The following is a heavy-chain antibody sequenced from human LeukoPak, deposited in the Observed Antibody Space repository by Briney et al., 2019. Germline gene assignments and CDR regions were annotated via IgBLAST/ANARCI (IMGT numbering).Heavy chain of an antibody. CDR1: GFTFSSYG. V-gene: IGHV3-23*01. CDR2: INTSGGTT. Sequence: GGSLRLSCAASGFTFSSYGMSWVRQAPGKGLEWVSGINTSGGTTYYADPVKGRFTISRDNSKNTLYLQMNSLRADDTAAYYCAKDPPTVMANAFHIWGQGTMVTVSS. CDR3: AKDPPTVMANAFHI. D-gene: IGHD5-18*01. J-gene: IGHJ3*02.